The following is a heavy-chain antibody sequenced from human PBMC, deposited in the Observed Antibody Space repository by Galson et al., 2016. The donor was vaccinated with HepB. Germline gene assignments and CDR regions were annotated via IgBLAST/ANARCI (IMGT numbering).Heavy chain of an antibody. CDR3: GRDYPTMTDRYPYHVDV. D-gene: IGHD4-17*01. CDR2: ITETGSFA. J-gene: IGHJ6*04. CDR1: GFTLSSSA. V-gene: IGHV3-23*01. Sequence: SLRPSCAASGFTLSSSAMTWVRQAPGRGLEWVSAITETGSFAYYADSVRGRFTLSRDTSKNTVYLQMNYLRADDTALYYCGRDYPTMTDRYPYHVDVWGKGTAVTVSS.